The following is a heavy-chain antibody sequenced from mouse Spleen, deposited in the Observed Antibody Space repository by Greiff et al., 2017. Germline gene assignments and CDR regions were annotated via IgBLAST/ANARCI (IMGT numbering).Heavy chain of an antibody. CDR1: GFTFSSYT. CDR2: ISGGGGNT. Sequence: EVQGVESGGGLVKPGGSLKLSCAASGFTFSSYTMSWVRQTPEKRLEWVATISGGGGNTYYPDSVKGRFTISRDNAKNTLYLQMSSLRSEDTALYYCARHYYGSSLWFAYWGQGTLVTVSA. D-gene: IGHD1-1*01. CDR3: ARHYYGSSLWFAY. J-gene: IGHJ3*01. V-gene: IGHV5-9*01.